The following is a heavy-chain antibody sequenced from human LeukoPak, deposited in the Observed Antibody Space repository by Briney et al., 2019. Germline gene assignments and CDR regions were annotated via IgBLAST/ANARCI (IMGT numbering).Heavy chain of an antibody. CDR2: INWNGGST. J-gene: IGHJ4*02. CDR1: GFTFDDYG. V-gene: IGHV3-20*04. D-gene: IGHD3-3*01. CDR3: ATGGITIFGVVTHPND. Sequence: GGSLRLSCAASGFTFDDYGMSWVRQAPGKGLEWVSGINWNGGSTGYADSVKGRFTISRDNAKNSLYLQMNSLRAEDTALYYCATGGITIFGVVTHPNDWGQGTLVTVSS.